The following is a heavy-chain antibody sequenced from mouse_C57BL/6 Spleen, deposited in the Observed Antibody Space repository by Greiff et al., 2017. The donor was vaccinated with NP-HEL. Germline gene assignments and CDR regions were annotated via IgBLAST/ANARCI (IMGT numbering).Heavy chain of an antibody. D-gene: IGHD1-1*01. J-gene: IGHJ2*01. V-gene: IGHV1-81*01. Sequence: VQVVESGAELARPGASVKLSCKASGYTFTSYGISWVKQRTGQGLEWIGEIYPRSGNTYYNEKFKGKATLTADKSSSTAYMELRSLTSEDSAVYFCARRDYGSPHFDYWGQGTTLTVSS. CDR2: IYPRSGNT. CDR1: GYTFTSYG. CDR3: ARRDYGSPHFDY.